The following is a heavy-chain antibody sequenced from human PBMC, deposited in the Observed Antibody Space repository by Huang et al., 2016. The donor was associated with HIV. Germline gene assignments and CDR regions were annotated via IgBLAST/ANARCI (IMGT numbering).Heavy chain of an antibody. CDR1: GGSFTGNY. J-gene: IGHJ6*02. V-gene: IGHV4-34*02. D-gene: IGHD3-3*01. CDR3: ARQWTILEWLLGLDV. Sequence: QMQLQQRGAGLLKPSETLSLTCGVSGGSFTGNYLHWIRQAPGKGLEWSGEVKDSGATNYNPSLNGRVTISLDKSNRELSLNLRSVTAADTAVYYCARQWTILEWLLGLDVWGQGTTVIVSS. CDR2: VKDSGAT.